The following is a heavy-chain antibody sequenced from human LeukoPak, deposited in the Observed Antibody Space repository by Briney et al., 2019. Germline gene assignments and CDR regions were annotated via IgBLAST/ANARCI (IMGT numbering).Heavy chain of an antibody. CDR1: GGTFSSYT. Sequence: ASVKVSCKASGGTFSSYTISWVRQAPGLGLEWMGWTSYNGNTNYAQKFQDRVTMTTDTSTTTAYMELRSLESDDTAVYYCARHSGSGWQALGYWGQGTLVTVSS. D-gene: IGHD6-19*01. J-gene: IGHJ4*02. CDR3: ARHSGSGWQALGY. V-gene: IGHV1-18*01. CDR2: TSYNGNT.